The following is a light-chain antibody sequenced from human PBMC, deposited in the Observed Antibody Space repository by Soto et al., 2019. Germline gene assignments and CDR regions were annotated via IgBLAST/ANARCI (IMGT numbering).Light chain of an antibody. V-gene: IGKV1-9*01. CDR2: GAS. CDR3: QQLNSYPRT. J-gene: IGKJ3*01. Sequence: IQLTQSPSSLSASVGDRVTITCRASQGITSSLAWYQQKPGIAPKPLIYGASTLQSGVPSRFSGSGSGTDFTLTISSLQPEDFATYYCQQLNSYPRTFGPGTKVDIK. CDR1: QGITSS.